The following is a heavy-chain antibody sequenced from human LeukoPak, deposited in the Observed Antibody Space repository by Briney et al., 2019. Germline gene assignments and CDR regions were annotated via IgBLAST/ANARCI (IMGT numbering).Heavy chain of an antibody. CDR1: GYTFTNYY. V-gene: IGHV1-46*01. Sequence: ASVKVSCKASGYTFTNYYIHWVRQAPGQGLGWMGLINPGGDNTNYAQNFQGRVTMTRDTSASTVYMELSSLRSEDTAVYYCATRGLLYFGDLLYYFDFWGQGTLVTVSS. CDR2: INPGGDNT. D-gene: IGHD3-10*01. J-gene: IGHJ4*02. CDR3: ATRGLLYFGDLLYYFDF.